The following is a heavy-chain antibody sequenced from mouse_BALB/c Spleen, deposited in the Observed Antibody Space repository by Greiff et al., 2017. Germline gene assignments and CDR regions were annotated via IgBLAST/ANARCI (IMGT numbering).Heavy chain of an antibody. J-gene: IGHJ4*01. D-gene: IGHD2-4*01. CDR2: IWSGGST. CDR1: GFSLTSYG. V-gene: IGHV2-2*02. CDR3: ARNMITKDYYAMDY. Sequence: QVQLKESGPGLVQPSQSLSITCTVSGFSLTSYGVHWVRQSPGKGLEWLGVIWSGGSTDYNAAFISRLSISKDNSKSQVFFKMNSLQANDTAIYYCARNMITKDYYAMDYWGQGTSVTVSS.